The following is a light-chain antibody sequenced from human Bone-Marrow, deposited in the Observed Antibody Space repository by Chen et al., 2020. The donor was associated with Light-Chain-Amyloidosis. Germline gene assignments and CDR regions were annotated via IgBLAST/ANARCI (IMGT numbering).Light chain of an antibody. CDR2: RDT. CDR3: QSADSSGTYEVI. J-gene: IGLJ2*01. Sequence: SYELTQPPSVSVSPGQTARITCSGDDLPTKYAYWYQQKRGQAPVLVIHRDTERPSGISERFSGFSSGTTATLTISGVQAEDEADYHCQSADSSGTYEVIFGGGTKLTVL. V-gene: IGLV3-25*03. CDR1: DLPTKY.